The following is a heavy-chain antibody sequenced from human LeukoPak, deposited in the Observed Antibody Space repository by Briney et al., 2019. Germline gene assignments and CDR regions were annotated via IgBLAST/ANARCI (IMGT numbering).Heavy chain of an antibody. CDR3: ATAFGGVNTMIFH. D-gene: IGHD3-22*01. V-gene: IGHV1-24*01. Sequence: ASVKVSCTVSGYTLTELSMHWVRQAPGKGLEWMGGFDPEDGETIYAQKFQGRVTMTEDTSTDTAYMELSSLRSEDTAVYYCATAFGGVNTMIFHWGQGTLVTVSS. CDR1: GYTLTELS. J-gene: IGHJ4*02. CDR2: FDPEDGET.